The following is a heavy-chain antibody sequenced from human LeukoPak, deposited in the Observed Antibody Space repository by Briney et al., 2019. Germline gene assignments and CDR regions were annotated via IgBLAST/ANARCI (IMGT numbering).Heavy chain of an antibody. CDR2: INGDGSSI. CDR1: GFTFSSHW. D-gene: IGHD7-27*01. V-gene: IGHV3-74*01. Sequence: GGSLRLSCAASGFTFSSHWMYWVRQAPGKGLVWVSRINGDGSSIAYADSVKGRFAISRDNTKNTLYLQMNSLRAEDTAVYFCARDLNWGAGALDIWGQGTMVTISS. J-gene: IGHJ3*02. CDR3: ARDLNWGAGALDI.